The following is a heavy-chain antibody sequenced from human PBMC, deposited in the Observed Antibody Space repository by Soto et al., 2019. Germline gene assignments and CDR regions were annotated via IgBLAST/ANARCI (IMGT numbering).Heavy chain of an antibody. D-gene: IGHD1-26*01. J-gene: IGHJ6*02. CDR3: ARGAEPYGGSYYYYGMDV. V-gene: IGHV1-69*02. Sequence: QVQLVQSGAEVKKPGSSVKVSCKASGGTFSSYTISWVRQAPGQGLEWMGRIIPILGIANYAQKFQGRVTITADKSPSTAYMELSSLRSEDTAVYYCARGAEPYGGSYYYYGMDVWGQGTTVTVSS. CDR1: GGTFSSYT. CDR2: IIPILGIA.